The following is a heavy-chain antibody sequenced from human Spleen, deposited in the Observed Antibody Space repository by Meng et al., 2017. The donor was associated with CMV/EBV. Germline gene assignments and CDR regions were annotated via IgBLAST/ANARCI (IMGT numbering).Heavy chain of an antibody. CDR1: GGSISSSSYY. Sequence: SETLSLTCTVSGGSISSSSYYWGWIRQPPGKGLEWIGSIYHSGSTYYNPSLKSRVTISVDTSKNQFSLKLSSVTAADTAVYYCASPGIAAAGMVDYWGQGTLVTVSS. CDR3: ASPGIAAAGMVDY. V-gene: IGHV4-39*01. D-gene: IGHD6-13*01. J-gene: IGHJ4*02. CDR2: IYHSGST.